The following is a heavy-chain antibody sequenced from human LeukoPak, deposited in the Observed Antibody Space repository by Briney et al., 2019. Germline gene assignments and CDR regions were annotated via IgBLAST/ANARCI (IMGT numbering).Heavy chain of an antibody. CDR2: ISRDATRL. J-gene: IGHJ5*02. V-gene: IGHV3-48*03. Sequence: GGSLRLSCAASGFTFSAYDMNWVRQAPGKGPEWVSYISRDATRLEYAESVKGRFTISRDNAKKSLYLEMNNLRAEDTAVYYCATDGAGFDTWGQGVLVTVSS. CDR3: ATDGAGFDT. CDR1: GFTFSAYD.